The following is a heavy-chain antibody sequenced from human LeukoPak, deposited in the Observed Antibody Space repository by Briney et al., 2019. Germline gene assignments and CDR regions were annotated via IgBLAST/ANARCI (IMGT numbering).Heavy chain of an antibody. Sequence: SETLSLTCTVSGGSISSYYWSWIRQPPGKGLEWIAFIYYSGSTNYNPSLKSRVTISLDTPRNQFSLKLSSVTAADTAVYYCARDCSGASCYDYWGQGTLVTVSS. D-gene: IGHD2-15*01. CDR1: GGSISSYY. CDR2: IYYSGST. J-gene: IGHJ4*02. V-gene: IGHV4-59*01. CDR3: ARDCSGASCYDY.